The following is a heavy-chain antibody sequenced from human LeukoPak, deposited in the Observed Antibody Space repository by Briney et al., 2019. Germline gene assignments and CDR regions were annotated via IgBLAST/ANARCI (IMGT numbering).Heavy chain of an antibody. V-gene: IGHV3-48*03. CDR2: ISRVGSTI. Sequence: SGGSLRLSCAASGFTFSSYEMNWVRQAPGKGLEWVSYISRVGSTIYYADSVKGRFTISRDNAKNSLYLQMNSLRAEDMALYYCAKGISMTTVIPDFDYWGQGTLVTVSS. D-gene: IGHD4-11*01. J-gene: IGHJ4*02. CDR1: GFTFSSYE. CDR3: AKGISMTTVIPDFDY.